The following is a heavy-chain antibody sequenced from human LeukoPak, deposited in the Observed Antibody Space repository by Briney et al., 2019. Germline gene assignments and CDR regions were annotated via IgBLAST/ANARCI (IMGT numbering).Heavy chain of an antibody. CDR3: ARDGWELRTWDAFDI. J-gene: IGHJ3*02. V-gene: IGHV1-46*01. CDR1: GYTFTSYY. Sequence: ASVKVSCKASGYTFTSYYMHWVRQAPGQGLEWMGTINPSGGSTSYAQKFQGRVTMTRDTSTSTVYMELSSLRSEDTAVYYCARDGWELRTWDAFDIWGQGTMVTVSS. D-gene: IGHD1-26*01. CDR2: INPSGGST.